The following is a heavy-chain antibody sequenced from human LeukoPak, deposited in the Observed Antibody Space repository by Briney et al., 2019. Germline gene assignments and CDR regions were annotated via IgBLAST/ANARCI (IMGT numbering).Heavy chain of an antibody. D-gene: IGHD3-22*01. Sequence: SVKVSCKASVGTFSSYAISWVRQAPGQGLEWVGGIIPIFGTANYAQKFQGRVTLTADESTRTAYMELSSLRSEDTAVYYCASRIRPYYYDSSGYYSPFDYWGQGTLDTVSS. J-gene: IGHJ4*02. CDR2: IIPIFGTA. V-gene: IGHV1-69*13. CDR3: ASRIRPYYYDSSGYYSPFDY. CDR1: VGTFSSYA.